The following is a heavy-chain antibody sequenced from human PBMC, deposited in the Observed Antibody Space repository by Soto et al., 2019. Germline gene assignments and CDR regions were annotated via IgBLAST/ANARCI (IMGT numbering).Heavy chain of an antibody. V-gene: IGHV1-69*10. D-gene: IGHD3-10*01. CDR1: GGTFSRYA. J-gene: IGHJ6*02. CDR2: IIPIFGIE. CDR3: AYHTMVRGVIISDSYYGMDV. Sequence: SVKVSCKASGGTFSRYAISWVRQAPGQGLEWMGGIIPIFGIENYAQKYQGRVTITADTSTSTAYMELSSLRSEDTALYYCAYHTMVRGVIISDSYYGMDVWGQGTTVTVSS.